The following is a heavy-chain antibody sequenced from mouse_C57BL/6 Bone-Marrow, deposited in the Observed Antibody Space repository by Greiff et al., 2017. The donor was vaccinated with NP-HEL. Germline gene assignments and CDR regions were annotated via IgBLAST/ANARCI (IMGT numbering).Heavy chain of an antibody. CDR1: GYTFTSYW. CDR2: ITPSNGGT. Sequence: QVQLQQPGTELVKPGASVKLSCKASGYTFTSYWMHWVQQRPGQGLEWIGNITPSNGGTNYTEKFKSKATLTVDKSSSTAYMQLSSLTSEDSAVYYCARVGYSNYRGVFMDYWGQGTSVTVSS. D-gene: IGHD2-5*01. J-gene: IGHJ4*01. CDR3: ARVGYSNYRGVFMDY. V-gene: IGHV1-53*01.